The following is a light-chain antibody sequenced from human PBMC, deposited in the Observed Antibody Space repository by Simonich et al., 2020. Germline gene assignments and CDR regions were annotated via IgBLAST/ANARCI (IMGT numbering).Light chain of an antibody. J-gene: IGKJ2*01. CDR2: KAS. CDR3: QQYNSYWYT. Sequence: DIQMTQSPSTLSASVGDRVTITCRAVQSISSWLAWYQQKPGKAPKLLIYKASSLESGVPSRFSGSGSGTEFTLTISSLQPDDFATYYCQQYNSYWYTFGQGTKLEIK. V-gene: IGKV1-5*03. CDR1: QSISSW.